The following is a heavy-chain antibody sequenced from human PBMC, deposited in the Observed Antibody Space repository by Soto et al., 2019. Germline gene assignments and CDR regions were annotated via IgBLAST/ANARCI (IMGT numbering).Heavy chain of an antibody. CDR1: GYTFTNND. D-gene: IGHD5-12*01. J-gene: IGHJ4*02. Sequence: ASVKVSCKASGYTFTNNDINWVRQATGQRPEWMGWMNPKSGNTGYAQRFQGRVSMTRDNSITTAYMELRGLRSDDTAVYYCARAPVDRYSADYFDNWGQGTLLTVSS. V-gene: IGHV1-8*01. CDR3: ARAPVDRYSADYFDN. CDR2: MNPKSGNT.